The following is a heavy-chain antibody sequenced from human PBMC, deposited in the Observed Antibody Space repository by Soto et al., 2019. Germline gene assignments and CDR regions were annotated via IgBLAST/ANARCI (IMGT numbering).Heavy chain of an antibody. CDR3: XXXXXXXXXXXXCWHFDL. V-gene: IGHV1-18*01. CDR2: ISGSNGDT. CDR1: GYSFTNYG. Sequence: QDQLVQSGAEVKKPGASVTVSCKASGYSFTNYGMSWVRQAPGQGLEWMGWISGSNGDTHHAQNFQGRVTMTTDTXTXXAXXXXXXXXXXXXXXXXXXXXXXXXXXXXXCWHFDLWGRGSLVTVSS. J-gene: IGHJ2*01.